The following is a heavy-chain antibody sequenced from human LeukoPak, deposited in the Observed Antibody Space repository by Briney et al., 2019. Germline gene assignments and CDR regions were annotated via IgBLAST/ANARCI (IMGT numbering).Heavy chain of an antibody. CDR1: GFTFSSYG. J-gene: IGHJ5*02. V-gene: IGHV3-7*01. D-gene: IGHD2-15*01. Sequence: GGSLRLSCAASGFTFSSYGMSWVRQAPGKGLEWVANIKQDGSEKYYVDSAKGRFTISRDNAKNSLYLQMNSLRAEDTAVYYCARDMGYCSGGSCYYWFDPWGQGTLVTVSS. CDR3: ARDMGYCSGGSCYYWFDP. CDR2: IKQDGSEK.